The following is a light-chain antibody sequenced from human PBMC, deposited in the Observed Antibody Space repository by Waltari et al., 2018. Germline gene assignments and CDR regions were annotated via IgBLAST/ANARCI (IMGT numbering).Light chain of an antibody. CDR3: QQYDSSPPMYI. V-gene: IGKV3-20*01. J-gene: IGKJ2*01. Sequence: ESVLTQSPGTLSLSPGERATLSCRASQSVSNFYLAWYQQKPGQGPRLLIYGASTRATGVPDRCSGSGSGRDFTLTISRLEPEDFAVYYCQQYDSSPPMYIFGQGTKLEMK. CDR2: GAS. CDR1: QSVSNFY.